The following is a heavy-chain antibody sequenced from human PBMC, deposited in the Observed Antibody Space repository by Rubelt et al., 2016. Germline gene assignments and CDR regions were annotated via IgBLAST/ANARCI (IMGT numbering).Heavy chain of an antibody. V-gene: IGHV4-34*01. CDR1: GGSFSGYY. CDR3: ARGLDSTKTGAD. J-gene: IGHJ4*02. Sequence: QVQLQQWGAGLLKPSETLSLTCAVYGGSFSGYYCTWIRQPPGKGLEWIGEIHPSGSTNYNPSLKSRVTISADTSKNQCALNLNSVTAADTAVYYCARGLDSTKTGADWGQGTLVTVSS. D-gene: IGHD3-10*01. CDR2: IHPSGST.